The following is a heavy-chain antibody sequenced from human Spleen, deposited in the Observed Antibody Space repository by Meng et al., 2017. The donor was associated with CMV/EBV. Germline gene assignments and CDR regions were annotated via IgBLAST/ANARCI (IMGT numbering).Heavy chain of an antibody. CDR1: GYTFTSYD. J-gene: IGHJ4*02. Sequence: ASVKVSCKASGYTFTSYDINWVRQATGQGLEWMGWINPNSGGTTYAQKFQGRVTMTRDTSISTAYMEVNRLRSDDTAIYYCARLVVPAARTYYFDCWGQGTLVTVSS. CDR3: ARLVVPAARTYYFDC. V-gene: IGHV1-2*02. CDR2: INPNSGGT. D-gene: IGHD2-2*01.